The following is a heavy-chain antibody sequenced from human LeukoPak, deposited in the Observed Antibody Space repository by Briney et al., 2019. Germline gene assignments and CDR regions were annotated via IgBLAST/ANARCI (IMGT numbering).Heavy chain of an antibody. J-gene: IGHJ3*02. Sequence: GGSLRLSCVASGFTVSTNYMSWIRQAPGKGLEWVPVIYSGGNTYYADSVKGRFTISRDNSKNTLYLQMNSLRAEDTAVYYCATQWETYYYGSGSSGLSAFDIWGQGTMVTVSS. D-gene: IGHD3-10*01. CDR2: IYSGGNT. CDR1: GFTVSTNY. CDR3: ATQWETYYYGSGSSGLSAFDI. V-gene: IGHV3-53*01.